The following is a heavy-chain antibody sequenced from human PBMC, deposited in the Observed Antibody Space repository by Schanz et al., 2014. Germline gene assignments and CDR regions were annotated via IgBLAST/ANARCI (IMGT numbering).Heavy chain of an antibody. V-gene: IGHV1-46*03. CDR2: INPSGGGT. CDR1: GYTFVSYS. Sequence: QVQLVQSGAEVKKPGASVKVSCKASGYTFVSYSMHWVRQAPGQGLEWMGIINPSGGGTSYALRFQDRVTVTRDTSRSTAYMELSSLRSEDTAVYYCGRGFSRSYIDFWGQGTLITVSS. CDR3: GRGFSRSYIDF. D-gene: IGHD6-6*01. J-gene: IGHJ4*02.